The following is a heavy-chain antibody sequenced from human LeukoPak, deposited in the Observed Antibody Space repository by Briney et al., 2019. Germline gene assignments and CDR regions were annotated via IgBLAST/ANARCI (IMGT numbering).Heavy chain of an antibody. D-gene: IGHD3-16*01. CDR2: IYPGDTDT. Sequence: GKSLKISCKGSEYSFTSYWIGWVRQMPGKGLEWMGIIYPGDTDTRYSQSFQGQVTISADKSISTAYLQWSSLKASDTAMYYCAGHSRFSVVYWGQGTLVTVSS. CDR1: EYSFTSYW. CDR3: AGHSRFSVVY. J-gene: IGHJ4*02. V-gene: IGHV5-51*01.